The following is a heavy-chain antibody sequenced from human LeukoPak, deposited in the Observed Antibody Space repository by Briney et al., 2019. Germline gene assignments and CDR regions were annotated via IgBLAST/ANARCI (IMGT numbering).Heavy chain of an antibody. D-gene: IGHD6-13*01. J-gene: IGHJ4*02. CDR2: ISGSGGST. CDR1: GFTFSSYA. CDR3: AIRRMAAAILDY. V-gene: IGHV3-23*01. Sequence: PGGSLRLSCAASGFTFSSYAMSWVRQAPGKGLEWVSAISGSGGSTYYADSVKGRFTIPRDNSKNTLYLQMNSLRAEDTAVYYCAIRRMAAAILDYWGQGTLVTVSS.